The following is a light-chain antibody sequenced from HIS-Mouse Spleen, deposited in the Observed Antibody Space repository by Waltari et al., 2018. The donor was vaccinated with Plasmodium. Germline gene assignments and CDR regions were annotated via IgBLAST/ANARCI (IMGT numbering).Light chain of an antibody. V-gene: IGKV1-9*01. CDR3: QQYYSFPRT. CDR1: QGISSY. Sequence: DIQLTQSPSFLSASVGDRVTITCRASQGISSYLAWYQQKPGKAPKLLIYAASTLQSGVPSRFSGSGSETEFTLTISSLQSEDFATYYCQQYYSFPRTFGQGTKVEIK. J-gene: IGKJ1*01. CDR2: AAS.